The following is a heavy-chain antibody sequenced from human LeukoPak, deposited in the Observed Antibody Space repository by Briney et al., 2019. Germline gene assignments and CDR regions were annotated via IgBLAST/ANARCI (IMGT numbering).Heavy chain of an antibody. D-gene: IGHD3-3*01. CDR1: GGSISSSSYY. J-gene: IGHJ5*02. V-gene: IGHV4-39*01. CDR3: ARPNPYDSWSGYSTWFDP. Sequence: SETLSLTCTVSGGSISSSSYYWGWIRQPPGKGLEWIGRIYYSGSTYYNPSLKSRVTISVDTSKNQFSLKLSSVAAADTAVYYCARPNPYDSWSGYSTWFDPWGQGTLVTVSS. CDR2: IYYSGST.